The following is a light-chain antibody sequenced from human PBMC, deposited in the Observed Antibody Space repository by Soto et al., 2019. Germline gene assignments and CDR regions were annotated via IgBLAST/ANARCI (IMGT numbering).Light chain of an antibody. Sequence: EIVMTQSPATLSVSPGDRATLSCRASQSVSSSYLAWYQQKPGQAPRLLIYGASTRATGIPDRFSGSGSGTEFTLTISSLQSADFAVYYCHQYNNWPRTFGQGTKVELK. CDR2: GAS. CDR1: QSVSSSY. J-gene: IGKJ1*01. CDR3: HQYNNWPRT. V-gene: IGKV3-15*01.